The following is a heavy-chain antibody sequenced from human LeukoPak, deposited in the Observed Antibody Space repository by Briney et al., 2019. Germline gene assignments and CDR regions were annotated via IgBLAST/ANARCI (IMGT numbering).Heavy chain of an antibody. CDR1: GFTFSDYY. CDR2: VSSGSSTI. J-gene: IGHJ5*02. D-gene: IGHD6-19*01. CDR3: VREGGSDWYSGWFDP. V-gene: IGHV3-11*04. Sequence: GGSLRLSCAASGFTFSDYYMSWIRQAPGKGLEWVSYVSSGSSTIYYADSVKGRFTVSRDNAKNSLFLQMNSLRVEDTALYYCVREGGSDWYSGWFDPWGQGTQVTVSS.